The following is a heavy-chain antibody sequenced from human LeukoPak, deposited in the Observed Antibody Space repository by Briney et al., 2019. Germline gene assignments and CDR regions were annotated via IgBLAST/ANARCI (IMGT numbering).Heavy chain of an antibody. Sequence: GGSLRLSCAASGFTFSSYSMNWVRQAPGKGLEWVSSISSNSSYIYYADSVKGRFTISRDNAKNSLYLQTNSLRAEDTAVYYCAREGDYYYYGMDVWGQGTTVTVSS. CDR2: ISSNSSYI. CDR3: AREGDYYYYGMDV. V-gene: IGHV3-21*01. J-gene: IGHJ6*02. CDR1: GFTFSSYS.